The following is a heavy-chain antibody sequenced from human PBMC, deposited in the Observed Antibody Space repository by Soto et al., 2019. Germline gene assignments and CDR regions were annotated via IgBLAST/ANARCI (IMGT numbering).Heavy chain of an antibody. V-gene: IGHV4-59*01. CDR3: ARVVVVPAAHNWFDP. CDR1: GVSISSYY. J-gene: IGHJ5*02. Sequence: SETLSLTCTVSGVSISSYYWSWIRQPPGKGLEWIGYIYYSGSTNYNPSLKSRVTISVDTSKNQFSLKLSSVTAADTAVYYCARVVVVPAAHNWFDPWGQGTLVTVSS. D-gene: IGHD2-2*01. CDR2: IYYSGST.